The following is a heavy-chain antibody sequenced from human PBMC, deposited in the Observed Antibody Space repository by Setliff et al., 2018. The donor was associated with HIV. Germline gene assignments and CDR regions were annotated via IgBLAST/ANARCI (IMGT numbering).Heavy chain of an antibody. Sequence: SETLSLTCAVSGYSITSDYYWGWIRQPPGKGLEWIGSIYHSGTTYYNPSLKSRVTFSVDTSKNQFSLKLSSVTAADTAVYYCARDPFMATIRYAFDIWGQGTMVTVSS. CDR1: GYSITSDYY. J-gene: IGHJ3*02. D-gene: IGHD5-12*01. CDR3: ARDPFMATIRYAFDI. CDR2: IYHSGTT. V-gene: IGHV4-38-2*02.